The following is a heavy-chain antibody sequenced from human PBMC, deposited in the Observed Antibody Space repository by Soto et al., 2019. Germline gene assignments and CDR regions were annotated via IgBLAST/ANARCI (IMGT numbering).Heavy chain of an antibody. CDR3: ASHPRSLVVTASDY. CDR2: IIPIFGTA. CDR1: EGTFSSYA. J-gene: IGHJ4*02. Sequence: QVQLVQSGAEVKKPGSSVKVSCKASEGTFSSYAISWVRQAPGQGLEWMGGIIPIFGTANYAQKFQGRVTITADECTRTAYMELRSLRSEDTAVYYCASHPRSLVVTASDYWGQGTLVTVSS. V-gene: IGHV1-69*12. D-gene: IGHD2-21*02.